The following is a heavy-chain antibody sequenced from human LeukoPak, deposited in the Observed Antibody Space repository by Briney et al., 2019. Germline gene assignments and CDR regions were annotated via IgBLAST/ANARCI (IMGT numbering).Heavy chain of an antibody. D-gene: IGHD6-13*01. CDR1: GFTFSRYA. V-gene: IGHV3-23*01. Sequence: GGSLRLSCAASGFTFSRYAMSWVRQAPGEGLEWVSAISTNGGSPYFADSVKGRFTITRDNSKNTLSLEMNSLRPEDTAVYYCVNGSAGSRPYYFDYWGQGTLLTVSS. CDR2: ISTNGGSP. CDR3: VNGSAGSRPYYFDY. J-gene: IGHJ4*02.